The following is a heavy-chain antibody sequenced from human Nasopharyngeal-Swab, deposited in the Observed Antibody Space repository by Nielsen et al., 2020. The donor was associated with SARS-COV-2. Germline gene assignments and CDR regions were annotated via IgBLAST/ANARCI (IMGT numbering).Heavy chain of an antibody. D-gene: IGHD6-19*01. Sequence: ASVKVSCKASGYTFTSYAMNWVRQAPGQGLEWMGWINTNTGNPTYAQGFTGRFVFSLDTSVSTAYLQISSLKAEDTAVYYCARSLVWKAVAEPRPYWYFDLWGRGTLVTVSS. CDR1: GYTFTSYA. CDR3: ARSLVWKAVAEPRPYWYFDL. V-gene: IGHV7-4-1*02. CDR2: INTNTGNP. J-gene: IGHJ2*01.